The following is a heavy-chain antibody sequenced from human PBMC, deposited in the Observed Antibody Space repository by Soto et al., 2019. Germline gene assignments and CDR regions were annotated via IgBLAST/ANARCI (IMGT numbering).Heavy chain of an antibody. D-gene: IGHD2-2*01. Sequence: LRLSCAASGFTFSSYGMHWVRQAPGKGLEWVAVISYDGSNKYYADSVKGRFTISRDNSKNTLYLQMNSLRAEDTAVYYCAKATADNDAFDIWGQGTMVTVSS. CDR2: ISYDGSNK. V-gene: IGHV3-30*18. CDR3: AKATADNDAFDI. J-gene: IGHJ3*02. CDR1: GFTFSSYG.